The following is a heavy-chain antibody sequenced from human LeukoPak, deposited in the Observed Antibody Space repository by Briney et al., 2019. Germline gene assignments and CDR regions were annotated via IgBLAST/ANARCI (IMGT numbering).Heavy chain of an antibody. D-gene: IGHD1-14*01. CDR2: ISWNSGSI. CDR1: GFTFSDYA. Sequence: GGSLRLSCAASGFTFSDYAMSWVRQAPGKGLEWVSGISWNSGSIGYADSVKGRFTISRDNAKNSLYLQMNSLRAEDTALYYCAKDTTSNRAPPAEFDYWGQGTLVTVSS. V-gene: IGHV3-9*01. CDR3: AKDTTSNRAPPAEFDY. J-gene: IGHJ4*02.